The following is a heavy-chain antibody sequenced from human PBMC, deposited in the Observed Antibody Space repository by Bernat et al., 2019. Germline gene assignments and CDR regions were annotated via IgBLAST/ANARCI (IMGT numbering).Heavy chain of an antibody. Sequence: QVQLVESGGGVVQPGGSLRLSCAASGFTFSSYGMHWVRQAPGKGLEWVAFIRYDGSNKYYADSVKGRFTISRDNSKNTLYLQMNSLRAEDTAVYYCAEDSSYMKVAGREEYYFDYWGQGTLVTVSS. D-gene: IGHD6-19*01. CDR3: AEDSSYMKVAGREEYYFDY. CDR2: IRYDGSNK. J-gene: IGHJ4*02. CDR1: GFTFSSYG. V-gene: IGHV3-30*02.